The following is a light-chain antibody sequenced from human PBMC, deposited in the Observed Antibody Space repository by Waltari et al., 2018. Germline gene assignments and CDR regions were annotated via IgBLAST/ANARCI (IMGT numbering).Light chain of an antibody. Sequence: EILMTQPPATLSVSPGESAPPSCRASQSVSSNLAWYQQKPGQAPRLLIYGASTRATGIPARFSGSGSGTEFTLTISSLQSEDFAVYYCQQYNNWPRTFGQGTKLEIK. J-gene: IGKJ2*01. CDR3: QQYNNWPRT. V-gene: IGKV3-15*01. CDR2: GAS. CDR1: QSVSSN.